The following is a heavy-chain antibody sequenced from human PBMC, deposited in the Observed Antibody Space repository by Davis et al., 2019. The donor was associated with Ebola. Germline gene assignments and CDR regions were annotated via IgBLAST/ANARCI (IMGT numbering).Heavy chain of an antibody. Sequence: MPSETLSLTCAVCGGSFSGYYWTWIRQPPGKGLEWIGEINYSGSTNYNPSLKSRVTISVDTSKNQFSLKLSSVTAADTAVYYCARGGGFGGYGMDVWGQGTTVTVSS. V-gene: IGHV4-34*01. D-gene: IGHD3-10*01. CDR2: INYSGST. CDR3: ARGGGFGGYGMDV. CDR1: GGSFSGYY. J-gene: IGHJ6*02.